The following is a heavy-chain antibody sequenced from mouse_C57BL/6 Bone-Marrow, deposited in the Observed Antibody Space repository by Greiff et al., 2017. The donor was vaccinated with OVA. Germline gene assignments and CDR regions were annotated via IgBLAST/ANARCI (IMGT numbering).Heavy chain of an antibody. J-gene: IGHJ4*01. D-gene: IGHD3-2*02. CDR2: IRLKSDNYAT. Sequence: EVKVIESGGGLVQPGGSMKLSCVASGFTFSNYWMNWVRQSPEKGLEWVAQIRLKSDNYATHYAESVKGRFTISRDDSKSSVYLQMNNLRAEDTGIYYCTEGQLRLRNYYAMDYWGQGTSVTVSS. CDR1: GFTFSNYW. CDR3: TEGQLRLRNYYAMDY. V-gene: IGHV6-3*01.